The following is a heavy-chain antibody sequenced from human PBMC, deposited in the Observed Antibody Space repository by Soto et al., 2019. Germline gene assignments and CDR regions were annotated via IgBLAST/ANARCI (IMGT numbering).Heavy chain of an antibody. D-gene: IGHD1-7*01. V-gene: IGHV1-2*02. CDR3: ARDELF. J-gene: IGHJ4*02. CDR1: GYTFTGYY. CDR2: INPNRGDT. Sequence: ASVKVSCKASGYTFTGYYLHWVRQAPGQGLEWMGWINPNRGDTSYAQKFQGRVAMTRNMSTSTVYLELSSLKSDDTAVFYCARDELFWGRGSLLTVPS.